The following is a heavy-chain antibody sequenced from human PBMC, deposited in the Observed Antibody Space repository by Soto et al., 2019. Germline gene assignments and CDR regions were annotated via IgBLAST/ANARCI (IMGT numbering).Heavy chain of an antibody. V-gene: IGHV3-13*01. CDR1: GFAFSTFD. D-gene: IGHD3-10*01. CDR2: IGTLSDT. CDR3: ARGRSFSYDSTPPPMFDP. J-gene: IGHJ5*02. Sequence: GGSLRLSCAGSGFAFSTFDIHWVRQAPGKGLEWVSGIGTLSDTFYAASVQGRFTISRQNAKNSVYLQMNSLRAGDTAFYYCARGRSFSYDSTPPPMFDPWGQGTLVTV.